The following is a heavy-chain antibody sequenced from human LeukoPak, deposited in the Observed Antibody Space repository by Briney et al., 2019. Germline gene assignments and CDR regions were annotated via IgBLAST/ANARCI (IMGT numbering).Heavy chain of an antibody. CDR1: GRTFSSYA. J-gene: IGHJ4*02. CDR2: IIPILGIA. Sequence: GASVKVSCKASGRTFSSYAISWVRQAPGQGLEWMGRIIPILGIANYAQKFQGRVTITADKSTSTAYMELSSLRSEDTAVYYCARGQTIFSCSGGSCYHPSDYWGQGTLVTVSS. D-gene: IGHD2-15*01. V-gene: IGHV1-69*04. CDR3: ARGQTIFSCSGGSCYHPSDY.